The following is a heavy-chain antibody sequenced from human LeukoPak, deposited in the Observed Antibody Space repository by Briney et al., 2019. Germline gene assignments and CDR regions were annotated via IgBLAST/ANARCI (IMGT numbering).Heavy chain of an antibody. CDR3: ATSDGYCASTTCYNPFDS. D-gene: IGHD2-2*02. J-gene: IGHJ4*02. CDR2: IYYSGST. V-gene: IGHV4-31*03. CDR1: GGSISSGDYW. Sequence: RASETLSLTCTVSGGSISSGDYWWSWIRQHPGKGLEWIGYIYYSGSTYYNPSLKSRVTISLDTSKNQFSLNLSSVTAADTAVYYCATSDGYCASTTCYNPFDSWGQGTLVTVSS.